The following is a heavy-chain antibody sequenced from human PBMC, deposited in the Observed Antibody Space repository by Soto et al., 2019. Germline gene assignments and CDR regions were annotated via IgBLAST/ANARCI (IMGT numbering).Heavy chain of an antibody. CDR1: GFTFSSYA. V-gene: IGHV3-23*01. Sequence: EVQLLESGGGLVQPGGSLRLSCAASGFTFSSYAMSWVRQAPGKGLEWASAISGSGGSTYYADSVKGRFTISRDNSKNTLYRQMNSLRAEDTAVYYCAKSGVWFGSNWFDPWGQGTLVTVSS. J-gene: IGHJ5*02. CDR2: ISGSGGST. CDR3: AKSGVWFGSNWFDP. D-gene: IGHD3-10*01.